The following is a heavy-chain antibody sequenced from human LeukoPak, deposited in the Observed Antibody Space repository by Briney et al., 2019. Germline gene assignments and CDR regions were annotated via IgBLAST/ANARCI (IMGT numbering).Heavy chain of an antibody. V-gene: IGHV4-61*02. Sequence: SQTLSLTCTVSGGSISSGSYYWSWIRQPAGKGLEWIGRIYTSGSTNYNPSLRSRVTISVDTSKNQFSLKLSSVTAADTAVYYCASFPGIAVAGSYYFDYWGQGTLVTVSS. CDR1: GGSISSGSYY. D-gene: IGHD6-19*01. J-gene: IGHJ4*02. CDR2: IYTSGST. CDR3: ASFPGIAVAGSYYFDY.